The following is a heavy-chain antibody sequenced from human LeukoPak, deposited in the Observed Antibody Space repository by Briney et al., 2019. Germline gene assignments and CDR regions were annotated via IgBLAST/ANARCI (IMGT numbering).Heavy chain of an antibody. Sequence: GGSLRLSCAPSGFTFNDYYMSWLRQAPGGGLEWLSYINIGGTNTHYADSVKGRFTISRDNAKKSLYLEMNNLRAEDTAVYYCATDGAGFDTWGQGVLVTVSS. J-gene: IGHJ5*02. CDR2: INIGGTNT. CDR1: GFTFNDYY. V-gene: IGHV3-11*01. CDR3: ATDGAGFDT.